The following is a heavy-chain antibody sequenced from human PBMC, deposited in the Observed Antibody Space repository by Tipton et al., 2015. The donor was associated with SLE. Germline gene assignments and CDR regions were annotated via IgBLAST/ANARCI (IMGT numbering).Heavy chain of an antibody. Sequence: SLRLSCAASGFTFDDYTMHWVRQAPGKGLEWVSLISWDGGSTYYADPVKGRFTISRDNSKNSLYLQMNSLRTEDTALYYCAKDSGYCSSTSCYTDAFDIWGQGTMVTVSS. CDR1: GFTFDDYT. D-gene: IGHD2-2*01. CDR3: AKDSGYCSSTSCYTDAFDI. J-gene: IGHJ3*02. V-gene: IGHV3-43*01. CDR2: ISWDGGST.